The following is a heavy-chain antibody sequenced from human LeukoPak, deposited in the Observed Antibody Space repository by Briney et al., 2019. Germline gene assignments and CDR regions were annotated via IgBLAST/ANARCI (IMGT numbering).Heavy chain of an antibody. Sequence: GGSLRLSCAASGFTFDDYAMHSVRHGPGKGLGWVSGISWNSGSISYADSVKGRFTISRDNAKNSLYLQMNSLRAEDMALYYCAKDGDIVATRYYFDYWGQGTLVTVSS. CDR3: AKDGDIVATRYYFDY. CDR2: ISWNSGSI. V-gene: IGHV3-9*03. CDR1: GFTFDDYA. D-gene: IGHD5-12*01. J-gene: IGHJ4*02.